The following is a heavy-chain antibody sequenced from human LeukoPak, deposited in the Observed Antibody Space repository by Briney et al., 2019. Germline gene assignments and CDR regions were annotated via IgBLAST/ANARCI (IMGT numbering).Heavy chain of an antibody. CDR3: AKDRTYYYDSSRHYFDS. J-gene: IGHJ4*02. D-gene: IGHD3-22*01. Sequence: GGSLRLSCAASGFTFSSYAMHWVRQAPGKGLEYVSAISSDGGSTYYANSVKGRFTISRDNSKNTLYLQMGSLRAEDMAVYSCAKDRTYYYDSSRHYFDSWGQGTLVIVSS. CDR1: GFTFSSYA. V-gene: IGHV3-64*01. CDR2: ISSDGGST.